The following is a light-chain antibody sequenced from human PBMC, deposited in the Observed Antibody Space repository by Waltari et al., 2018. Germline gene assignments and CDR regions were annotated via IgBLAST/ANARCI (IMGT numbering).Light chain of an antibody. CDR1: QSVSSN. CDR3: QQYNNWPPLLT. CDR2: GAS. V-gene: IGKV3-15*01. J-gene: IGKJ4*01. Sequence: EIVMTQSPATLSVSPGERATLPCRASQSVSSNLAWYQQKPGQAPRLLIYGASTRATVIPARFSGSGSGTEFTLTISSLQSEDFAVYYCQQYNNWPPLLTFGGGTKVEIK.